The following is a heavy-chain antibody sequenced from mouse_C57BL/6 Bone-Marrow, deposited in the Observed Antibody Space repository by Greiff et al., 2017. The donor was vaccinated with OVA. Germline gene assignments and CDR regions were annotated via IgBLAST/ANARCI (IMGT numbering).Heavy chain of an antibody. CDR1: GYTFTDYY. CDR3: ARGDWDYFDY. D-gene: IGHD4-1*01. Sequence: QVQLQQSGPELVKPGASVKISCKASGYTFTDYYINWVKQRPGQGLEWIGWISPGSGNTKYTEKFKGKATLTVDTSSSTAYMQLSSLTSEDAAVYFSARGDWDYFDYWGQGTTLTVSS. CDR2: ISPGSGNT. V-gene: IGHV1-84*01. J-gene: IGHJ2*01.